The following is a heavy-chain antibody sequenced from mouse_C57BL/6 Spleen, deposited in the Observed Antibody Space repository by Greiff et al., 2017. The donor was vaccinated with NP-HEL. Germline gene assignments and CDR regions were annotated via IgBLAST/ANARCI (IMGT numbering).Heavy chain of an antibody. J-gene: IGHJ3*01. CDR2: ILPGSGST. Sequence: QVQLKESGAELMKPGASVKLSCKATGYTFTGYWIEWVKQRPGHGLAWIGEILPGSGSTNYNEKFKGKATFTADTPSNTAYMQLSSLTTEDSAIYYGARGGYDYERAWFAYWGQGTLVTVSA. V-gene: IGHV1-9*01. CDR1: GYTFTGYW. D-gene: IGHD2-4*01. CDR3: ARGGYDYERAWFAY.